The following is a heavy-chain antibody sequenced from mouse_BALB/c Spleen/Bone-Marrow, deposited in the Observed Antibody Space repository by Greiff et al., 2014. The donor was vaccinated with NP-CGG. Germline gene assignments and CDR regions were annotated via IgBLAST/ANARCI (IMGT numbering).Heavy chain of an antibody. J-gene: IGHJ4*01. CDR3: ARITTATGAMDY. CDR2: ICAGGST. V-gene: IGHV2-9*02. D-gene: IGHD1-2*01. CDR1: GFSLTSYG. Sequence: VQVVESGPGLVAPSQSLSITCTVSGFSLTSYGVHWVRQPPGKGLEWLGVICAGGSTNYNSALMSRLSISKDNSKSQVFLKMNSLHTDDTAMYYCARITTATGAMDYWGQGTSVTVSS.